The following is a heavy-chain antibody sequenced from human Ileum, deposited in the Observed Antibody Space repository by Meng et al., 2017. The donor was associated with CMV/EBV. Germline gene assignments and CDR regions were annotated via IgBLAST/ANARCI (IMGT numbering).Heavy chain of an antibody. V-gene: IGHV3-74*01. Sequence: EVQLVESGGGLVQPGGSLRLSCVVSGFTFSKSWMHWVRQAPGKGLEWVSYTDGGRTAYADSVEGRFTISRDNAENTLYLQMNSLRADDTAVYYCAADIMSVGGTFDFWGQGALVTVSS. CDR3: AADIMSVGGTFDF. CDR2: TDGGRT. J-gene: IGHJ4*02. CDR1: GFTFSKSW. D-gene: IGHD6-19*01.